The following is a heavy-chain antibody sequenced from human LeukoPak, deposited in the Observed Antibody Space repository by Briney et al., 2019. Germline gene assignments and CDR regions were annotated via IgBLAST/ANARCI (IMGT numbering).Heavy chain of an antibody. CDR2: ISSSGSTI. Sequence: GGSLRLSCAASGFTFSSYEMNWVRQAPGKGLEWVSYISSSGSTIYYADSVKGRFTISRDNAKNSLYLQMNSLRAEDTAVYYLAKGGGAYYYDSSGYYAFDIWGQGTTVTVSS. CDR1: GFTFSSYE. J-gene: IGHJ3*02. D-gene: IGHD3-22*01. CDR3: AKGGGAYYYDSSGYYAFDI. V-gene: IGHV3-48*03.